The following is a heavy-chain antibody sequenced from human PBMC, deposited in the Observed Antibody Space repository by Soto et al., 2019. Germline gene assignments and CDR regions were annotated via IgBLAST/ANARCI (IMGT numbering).Heavy chain of an antibody. CDR1: GYSFADYY. D-gene: IGHD4-17*01. V-gene: IGHV1-2*02. CDR2: INPDSGGT. CDR3: ARDQMTTVTINDYYGMDV. Sequence: ASVKVSCKACGYSFADYYMHWVRQAPGQGLEWMGWINPDSGGTNYAQKFQGRVTMTRDSSITTAYMELTGLRSDDTAVYYCARDQMTTVTINDYYGMDVWGQGTTVTVSS. J-gene: IGHJ6*02.